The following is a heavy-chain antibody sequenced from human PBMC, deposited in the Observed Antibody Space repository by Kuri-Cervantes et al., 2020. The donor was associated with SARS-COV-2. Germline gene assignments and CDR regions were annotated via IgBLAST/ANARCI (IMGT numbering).Heavy chain of an antibody. CDR1: GGSFRGYY. J-gene: IGHJ6*02. Sequence: PETLSLTCAVSGGSFRGYYWSWIRQHPGEGLEWIGEINHSGSTIYNPSLKSRVTISVDKSKNQFSLRLSSVTSADTDVYYCARRSYNWNSYYYYGMDVWGQGTTVTVSS. V-gene: IGHV4-34*01. D-gene: IGHD1-7*01. CDR3: ARRSYNWNSYYYYGMDV. CDR2: INHSGST.